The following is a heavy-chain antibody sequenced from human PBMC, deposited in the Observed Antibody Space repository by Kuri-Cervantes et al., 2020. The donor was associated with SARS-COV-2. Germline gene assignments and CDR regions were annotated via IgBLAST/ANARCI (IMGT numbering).Heavy chain of an antibody. CDR1: GFTFSSYA. Sequence: GESLKISCAASGFTFSSYAMHWVRQAPGKGLEWVTVISYGGNNKYYADSVNGRFTISRDNPKNTLYLQMNSLRAEDRALYYCARAHTFLEWSSDAFDIWGQGTMVTVSS. CDR3: ARAHTFLEWSSDAFDI. CDR2: ISYGGNNK. V-gene: IGHV3-30-3*01. J-gene: IGHJ3*02. D-gene: IGHD3-3*01.